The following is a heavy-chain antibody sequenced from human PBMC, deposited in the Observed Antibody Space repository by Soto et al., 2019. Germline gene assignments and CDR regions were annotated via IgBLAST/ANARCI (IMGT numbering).Heavy chain of an antibody. Sequence: QVQLVESGGGVVQPGRSLRLSCAASEFTFRNYGMHWVRQAPGKGLEWMAVIWYDGSNKEYADSVKGRFTISRVNSKNTLYLQMNSLRDEDTAVYYCARGRDGYNPDYWGQGTLVTVSS. CDR3: ARGRDGYNPDY. D-gene: IGHD5-12*01. CDR1: EFTFRNYG. V-gene: IGHV3-33*01. CDR2: IWYDGSNK. J-gene: IGHJ4*02.